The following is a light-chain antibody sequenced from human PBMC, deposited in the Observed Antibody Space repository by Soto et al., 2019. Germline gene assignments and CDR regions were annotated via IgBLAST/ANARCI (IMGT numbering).Light chain of an antibody. CDR3: QHSRSYPFT. Sequence: DIQMTQSPSTLSASVGDRVSITCRASQSISSSLAWYQQKPGKAPKLLISKASSLESGVPSRFRGSGSGTEFTLTISSLQPDDFASYYCQHSRSYPFTFGQGTRLESK. CDR1: QSISSS. V-gene: IGKV1-5*03. CDR2: KAS. J-gene: IGKJ5*01.